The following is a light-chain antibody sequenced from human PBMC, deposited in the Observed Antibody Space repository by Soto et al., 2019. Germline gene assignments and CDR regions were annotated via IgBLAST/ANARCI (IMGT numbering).Light chain of an antibody. V-gene: IGKV3-20*01. CDR1: QSINSKS. Sequence: EIVLTQSPGTLSLSPGEGATVSCRVSQSINSKSLVWYQRKFGQAPRLLIYNTSSRATGIPDRFSGSGSGTDFTLSISRLEPEDFAVYYCQQYGRSKRWTFGQGTKIEV. J-gene: IGKJ1*01. CDR2: NTS. CDR3: QQYGRSKRWT.